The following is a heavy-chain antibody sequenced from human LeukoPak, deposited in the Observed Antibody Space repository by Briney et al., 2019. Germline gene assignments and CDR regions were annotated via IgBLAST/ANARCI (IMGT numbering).Heavy chain of an antibody. J-gene: IGHJ4*02. Sequence: GRSLRLSCAASGFTFSSYGMHWVRQAPGKGLEWVAFIPYDGHNKYNEDSEKGRFTISRCDSKNMVYLQVNSLRPEDTAVYYCAKRDSKSSGYSFDHWGQGTLVTVSS. V-gene: IGHV3-30*02. CDR3: AKRDSKSSGYSFDH. CDR2: IPYDGHNK. CDR1: GFTFSSYG. D-gene: IGHD3-22*01.